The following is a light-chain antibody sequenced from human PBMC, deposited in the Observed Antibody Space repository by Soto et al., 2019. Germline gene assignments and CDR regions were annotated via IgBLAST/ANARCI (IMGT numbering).Light chain of an antibody. V-gene: IGKV1-33*01. Sequence: DIQMTQSPSSLSASVGDRVTITSQASQDISNYLNWYQQKPGKAPKLLIYDASNLETGVPSRFSGSGSGTDFTFTISSLQPEDIATYYCQQYDNLFTFGGGTKLEIK. CDR3: QQYDNLFT. J-gene: IGKJ4*01. CDR1: QDISNY. CDR2: DAS.